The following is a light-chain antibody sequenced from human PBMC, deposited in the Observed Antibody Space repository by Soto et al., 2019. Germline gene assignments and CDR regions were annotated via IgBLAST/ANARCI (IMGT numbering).Light chain of an antibody. CDR3: QQYNSYPWT. CDR1: QSISSW. J-gene: IGKJ1*01. Sequence: DIQMTQSPSTLSASVGDRVTITCRASQSISSWLAWYQQKPGKAPKLLIYKASSLESGVPSRFSGSGSGTDFTLTISSLQHDEVATYYCQQYNSYPWTCGQGTKVELK. CDR2: KAS. V-gene: IGKV1-5*03.